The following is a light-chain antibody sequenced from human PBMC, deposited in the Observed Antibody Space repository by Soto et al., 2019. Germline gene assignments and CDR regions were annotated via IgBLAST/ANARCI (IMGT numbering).Light chain of an antibody. CDR2: AAS. Sequence: DIQLTQSPSFLSAPVGTRATITRRASQDISDYLAWYQQRPGKAPKLLIYAASTLQSGVPSRFSGSGSGTEFTLTISSLQPEDFATYSCQQLNSYPLTFGGGTKVDIK. CDR3: QQLNSYPLT. J-gene: IGKJ4*01. V-gene: IGKV1-9*01. CDR1: QDISDY.